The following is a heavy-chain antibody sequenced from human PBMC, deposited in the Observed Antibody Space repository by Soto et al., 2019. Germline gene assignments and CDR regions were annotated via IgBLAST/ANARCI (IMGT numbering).Heavy chain of an antibody. V-gene: IGHV1-69*13. CDR2: IIPIFGTA. Sequence: SFKVSCKASGGTFSSYAISWVRQAPGQGLEWMGGIIPIFGTANYAQKFQGRVTITADESTSTAYMELSSLRSEDTAVYYCAAPLRPDSSCYGLDYWSLGTRVTVSS. D-gene: IGHD3-22*01. CDR1: GGTFSSYA. J-gene: IGHJ4*02. CDR3: AAPLRPDSSCYGLDY.